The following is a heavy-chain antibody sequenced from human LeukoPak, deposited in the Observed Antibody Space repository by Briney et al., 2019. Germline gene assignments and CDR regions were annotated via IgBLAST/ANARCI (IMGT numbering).Heavy chain of an antibody. V-gene: IGHV1-2*06. Sequence: ASVKVSCKTSGYTFTSFHMHWVRQAPGQGLEWMGRINPNSGGTNYAQKFQGRVTMTRDTSISTAYMELSRLRSDDTAVYYCARLDYSNAYYYGMDVWGQGTTVTVSS. CDR2: INPNSGGT. CDR3: ARLDYSNAYYYGMDV. J-gene: IGHJ6*02. D-gene: IGHD4-11*01. CDR1: GYTFTSFH.